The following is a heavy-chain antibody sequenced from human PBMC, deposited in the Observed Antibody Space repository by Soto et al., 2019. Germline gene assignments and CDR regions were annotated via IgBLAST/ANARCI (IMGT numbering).Heavy chain of an antibody. V-gene: IGHV3-43*01. Sequence: EVQLVESGGVVVQPGGSLRLSCAASGFTFDDYTMHWVRQAPGKGLEWVSLISWDGGSTYYADSVKGRFTISRDNSKNSLYLQMNSLRPEDTALYYCAKLMGYSYCYEFDYWGQGTLVTVSS. J-gene: IGHJ4*02. CDR2: ISWDGGST. CDR3: AKLMGYSYCYEFDY. D-gene: IGHD5-18*01. CDR1: GFTFDDYT.